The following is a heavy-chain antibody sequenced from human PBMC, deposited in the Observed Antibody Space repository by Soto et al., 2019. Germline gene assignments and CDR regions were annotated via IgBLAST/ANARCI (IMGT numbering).Heavy chain of an antibody. J-gene: IGHJ4*02. CDR1: GFTFSSYA. CDR2: ISGSGVST. Sequence: LRLSCAASGFTFSSYAMSWVRQAPGKGLEWVSGISGSGVSTHYADSVKGRFTISRDNSKNTLYLQMNSLRAEDTAAYYCAKEVGYSSGYDYFDYWGQGTLVTISS. V-gene: IGHV3-23*01. CDR3: AKEVGYSSGYDYFDY. D-gene: IGHD6-19*01.